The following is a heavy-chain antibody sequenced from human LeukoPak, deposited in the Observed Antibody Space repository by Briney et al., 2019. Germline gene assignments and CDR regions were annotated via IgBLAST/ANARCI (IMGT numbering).Heavy chain of an antibody. CDR2: INHGGST. Sequence: SETLSLTCAVYGGSFSAYYWSWIRQPPGKGLEWIGEINHGGSTNYNPSLKSRVIISIDTSKNQLSLKLSSVTAADTAVYYCARVDKNGGTTFDYWGQGTLVTVSS. V-gene: IGHV4-34*01. CDR3: ARVDKNGGTTFDY. CDR1: GGSFSAYY. J-gene: IGHJ4*02. D-gene: IGHD2/OR15-2a*01.